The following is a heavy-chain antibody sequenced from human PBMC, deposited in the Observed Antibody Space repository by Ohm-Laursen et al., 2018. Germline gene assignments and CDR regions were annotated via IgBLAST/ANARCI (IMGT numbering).Heavy chain of an antibody. CDR3: ARGRLMYYDSTGACDY. Sequence: GSLRLSCAASGFTFRSYWMYWVRQAPGKGLVWVSRISGDGSVTSYADSVKGRFTISRDNARDTLYLQLSSLRAEDMAVYYCARGRLMYYDSTGACDYWGQGTLVTVSS. V-gene: IGHV3-74*01. CDR1: GFTFRSYW. CDR2: ISGDGSVT. J-gene: IGHJ4*02. D-gene: IGHD3-16*01.